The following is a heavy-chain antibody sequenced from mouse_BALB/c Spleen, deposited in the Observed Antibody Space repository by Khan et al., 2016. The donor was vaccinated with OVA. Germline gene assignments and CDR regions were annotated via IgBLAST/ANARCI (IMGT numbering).Heavy chain of an antibody. Sequence: DLVKPGASVRLSCKASGYTFTSYWVHWIKQRHGQGLEWIGQISPGSGSDYYNEMFKGRATLTVDTSSTTSYIHLSSLSSEDSAVYFGARANYYGRSLYAMDSWGQGTSVTVSS. CDR2: ISPGSGSD. CDR1: GYTFTSYW. CDR3: ARANYYGRSLYAMDS. D-gene: IGHD1-1*01. J-gene: IGHJ4*01. V-gene: IGHV1S41*01.